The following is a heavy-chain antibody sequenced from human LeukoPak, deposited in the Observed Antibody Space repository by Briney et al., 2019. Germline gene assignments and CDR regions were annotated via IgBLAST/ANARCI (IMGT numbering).Heavy chain of an antibody. J-gene: IGHJ6*03. D-gene: IGHD2-2*02. V-gene: IGHV3-66*04. Sequence: GGSLRLSCAASEFSVGSNYMTWVRQAPGKGLEWVSLIYSGGSTYYADSVKGRFTISRDNSKNTLYLQMNSLRAEDTAVYYCARHPFVVVPAAIDYYYMDVWGKGTTVTVSS. CDR3: ARHPFVVVPAAIDYYYMDV. CDR1: EFSVGSNY. CDR2: IYSGGST.